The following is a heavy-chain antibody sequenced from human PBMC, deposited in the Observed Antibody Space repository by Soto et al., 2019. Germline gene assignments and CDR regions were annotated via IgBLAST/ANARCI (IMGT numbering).Heavy chain of an antibody. J-gene: IGHJ4*02. CDR3: ARVRHNYGYFAFDY. CDR2: IYHSGST. CDR1: CGSISNSNW. D-gene: IGHD5-18*01. Sequence: SETLSLTCAVSCGSISNSNWWSRVRQPPGKGLEGIGNIYHSGSTNYNPSLKSRVTISIDKSNNQFSLKLSSVTAADTSVYYCARVRHNYGYFAFDYWGQGTLVTVSS. V-gene: IGHV4-4*02.